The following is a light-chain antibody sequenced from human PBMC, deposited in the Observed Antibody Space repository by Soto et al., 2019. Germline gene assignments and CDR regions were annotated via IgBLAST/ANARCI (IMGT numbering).Light chain of an antibody. CDR1: SSNVGSYDL. CDR3: CSFVRTNGLL. J-gene: IGLJ2*01. V-gene: IGLV2-23*02. CDR2: EVN. Sequence: QSALTQPASVSGSPGQSITLSCTGTSSNVGSYDLVSWYQHHSGKAPKIIIYEVNKRPSGISDRFSGSKSGNTASLTISGLQAEDEADYFCCSFVRTNGLLFGGGTKLTVL.